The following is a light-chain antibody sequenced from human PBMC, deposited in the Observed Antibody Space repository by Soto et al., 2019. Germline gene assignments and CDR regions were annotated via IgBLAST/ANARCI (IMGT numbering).Light chain of an antibody. CDR2: LNSDGSH. CDR3: QTWGTGIEV. V-gene: IGLV4-69*01. J-gene: IGLJ3*02. Sequence: QPVLTQSPSASASLGASVKLTCTLSSGHSSYIIAWHQQQPEKGPRYLMTLNSDGSHSKGDGIPDRFSGSSSGAERYLSISSLQSEDEADYYCQTWGTGIEVFGGGTQLTVL. CDR1: SGHSSYI.